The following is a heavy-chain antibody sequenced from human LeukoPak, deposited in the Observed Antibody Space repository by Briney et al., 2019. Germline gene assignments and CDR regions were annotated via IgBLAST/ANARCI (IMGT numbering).Heavy chain of an antibody. Sequence: ASVKVSCKASGYTFTSYGISWVRQAPGQGLEWMGWISAYNGNTNYAQKLQGRVTMTTDTSTSTAYMELRGLRSDDTAVYYCARVSPGSTYYYDSSGYWTGLNFDYWGQGTLVTVSS. V-gene: IGHV1-18*01. CDR1: GYTFTSYG. CDR3: ARVSPGSTYYYDSSGYWTGLNFDY. J-gene: IGHJ4*02. D-gene: IGHD3-22*01. CDR2: ISAYNGNT.